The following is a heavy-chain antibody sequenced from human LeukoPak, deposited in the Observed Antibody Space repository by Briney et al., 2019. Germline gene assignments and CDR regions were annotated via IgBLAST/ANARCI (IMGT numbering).Heavy chain of an antibody. CDR2: ISGSGGST. Sequence: GGSLRLSCAASGFTFSNYAMSWVRQAPGKGLEWVSAISGSGGSTYYADSVKGRFTISRDNSKNTLYLQMNSLRAEDTAVYYCAKDLSIGYDILTGYFPDAFDIWGQGTMVTVSS. CDR3: AKDLSIGYDILTGYFPDAFDI. V-gene: IGHV3-23*01. CDR1: GFTFSNYA. D-gene: IGHD3-9*01. J-gene: IGHJ3*02.